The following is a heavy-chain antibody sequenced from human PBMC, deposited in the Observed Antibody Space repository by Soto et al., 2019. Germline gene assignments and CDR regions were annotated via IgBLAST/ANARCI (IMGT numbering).Heavy chain of an antibody. CDR3: ATSIAASYYFDY. CDR1: GYTFTSYA. Sequence: QVQLVQSGAEVKKPGASVKVSCKASGYTFTSYAMHWVRQAPGQRLEWMGWINAGNGNTKYSQKFQGRVTITRDTCASTADMELSSLRSEDTAVYYCATSIAASYYFDYWGQGTLVTVSS. V-gene: IGHV1-3*01. CDR2: INAGNGNT. J-gene: IGHJ4*02. D-gene: IGHD6-6*01.